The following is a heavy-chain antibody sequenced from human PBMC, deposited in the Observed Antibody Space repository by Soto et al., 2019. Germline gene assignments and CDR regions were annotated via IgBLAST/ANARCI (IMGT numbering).Heavy chain of an antibody. CDR3: TSGIVLLWFGNY. CDR2: IKSKTDGGTT. J-gene: IGHJ4*02. V-gene: IGHV3-15*01. CDR1: GFTFSNAW. D-gene: IGHD3-10*01. Sequence: EVQLVESGGGLVKPGGSLRLSCAASGFTFSNAWMSWVRQAPGKGLEWVGRIKSKTDGGTTDYAAPVKGRFTISRDDSKNTLYLQMNSLKTEDTAVYYRTSGIVLLWFGNYWGQGTLVTVSS.